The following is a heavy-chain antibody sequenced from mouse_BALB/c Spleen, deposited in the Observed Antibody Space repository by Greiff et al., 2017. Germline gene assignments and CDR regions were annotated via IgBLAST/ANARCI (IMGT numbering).Heavy chain of an antibody. CDR3: ARGYYYGYGGAY. CDR2: IYPGDGDT. CDR1: GYAFSSYW. D-gene: IGHD1-2*01. Sequence: QVQLQQSGAELVRPGSSVKISCKASGYAFSSYWMNWVKQRPGQGLEWIGQIYPGDGDTNYNGKFKGKATLTADKSSSPAYMQLSSLTSEDSAVDFCARGYYYGYGGAYWGQGTLVTVSA. V-gene: IGHV1-80*01. J-gene: IGHJ3*01.